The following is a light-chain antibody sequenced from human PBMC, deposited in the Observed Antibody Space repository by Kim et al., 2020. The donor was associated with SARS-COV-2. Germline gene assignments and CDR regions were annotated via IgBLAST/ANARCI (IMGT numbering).Light chain of an antibody. J-gene: IGLJ1*01. V-gene: IGLV2-14*01. CDR2: EVS. Sequence: QSITNSCTGTSSDVGGYKYVSWYQQHPGKAPKLVIYEVSNRPSGVSNRFSGSKSGNTASLTISGLQAEDEADYYCSSYIRGSTNYVFGTGTKVTVL. CDR1: SSDVGGYKY. CDR3: SSYIRGSTNYV.